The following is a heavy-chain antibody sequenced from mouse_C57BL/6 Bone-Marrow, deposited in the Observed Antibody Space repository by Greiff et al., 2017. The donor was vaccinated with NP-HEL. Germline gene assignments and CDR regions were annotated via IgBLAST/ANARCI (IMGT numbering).Heavy chain of an antibody. Sequence: EVKVVESGGGLVQPGESLKLSCESNEYEFPSHDMSWVRKTPEKRLELVAAINSDGGSTYYPDTMERRFIISRDNTKKTLYLQMSSLRSEDTALYYCARQGLPGGAMDYWGQGTSVTVSS. V-gene: IGHV5-2*01. J-gene: IGHJ4*01. CDR1: EYEFPSHD. CDR3: ARQGLPGGAMDY. CDR2: INSDGGST.